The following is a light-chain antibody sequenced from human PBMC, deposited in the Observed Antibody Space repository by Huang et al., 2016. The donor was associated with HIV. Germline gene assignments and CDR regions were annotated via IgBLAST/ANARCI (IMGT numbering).Light chain of an antibody. CDR3: QQYNKWPRA. V-gene: IGKV3-15*01. Sequence: EIVMTQSPATLSVSPGEAATLSCRASQSVGSNLAWYQQKPGHSPRLLIYGVSTRATDIPARFSGSGSGTEFTLTISSLQSEDFAVYYCQQYNKWPRAFGQGTKVAVK. CDR2: GVS. J-gene: IGKJ1*01. CDR1: QSVGSN.